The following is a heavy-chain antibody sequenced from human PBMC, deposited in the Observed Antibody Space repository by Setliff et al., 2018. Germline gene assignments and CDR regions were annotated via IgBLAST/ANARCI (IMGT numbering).Heavy chain of an antibody. CDR1: GGSFSGYY. CDR2: INHSGST. CDR3: ARRYNFWSGYFDY. D-gene: IGHD3-3*01. J-gene: IGHJ4*02. Sequence: SETLSLTCAVYGGSFSGYYWSWIRQPPGKGLEWIGEINHSGSTNYNPSLKSQVTISVDTSKNQFSLKLSSVTAADTAVYYCARRYNFWSGYFDYWGQGTLVT. V-gene: IGHV4-34*01.